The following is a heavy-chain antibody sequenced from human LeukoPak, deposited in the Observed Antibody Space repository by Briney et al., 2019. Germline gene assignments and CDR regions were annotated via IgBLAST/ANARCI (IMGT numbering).Heavy chain of an antibody. Sequence: PGGSLRLSCAASGFTFRNYVIHWLRQAPGKGVEWVAVTSSELNVKLYADSVKGRFTISRDNSRSTLYLQMNSLRPEDTAIYYCAREGYYGSGSPPSLYFDYWGQGTLVTVSS. J-gene: IGHJ4*02. CDR2: TSSELNVK. CDR3: AREGYYGSGSPPSLYFDY. D-gene: IGHD3-10*01. CDR1: GFTFRNYV. V-gene: IGHV3-30-3*01.